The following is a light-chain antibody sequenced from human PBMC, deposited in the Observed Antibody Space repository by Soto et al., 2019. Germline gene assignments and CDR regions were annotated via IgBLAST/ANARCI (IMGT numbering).Light chain of an antibody. Sequence: EIVLTQSPGTLSLFPGERATLSCRASQSISNNYLAWYQQKPGQAPRLLIHGASNRATGIPDRFSGAGSGTDFTLTISRREPEDFAVYYCHQYGSAPAWTFGQGTKVEIK. CDR3: HQYGSAPAWT. CDR2: GAS. CDR1: QSISNNY. V-gene: IGKV3-20*01. J-gene: IGKJ1*01.